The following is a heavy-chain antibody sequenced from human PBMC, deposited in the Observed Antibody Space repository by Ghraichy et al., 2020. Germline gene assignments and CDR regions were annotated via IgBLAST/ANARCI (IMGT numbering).Heavy chain of an antibody. D-gene: IGHD2-21*02. J-gene: IGHJ4*02. CDR3: TRDGAIVVVTAEEYYFDY. V-gene: IGHV3-49*03. CDR1: GFTFGDYA. Sequence: GGSLRLSCTASGFTFGDYAMSWFRQAPGKGLEWVGFIRSKAYGGTTEYAASVNGRFTISRDDSKSIAYLQMNSLKTEDTAVYYCTRDGAIVVVTAEEYYFDYWGQGTLVTVSS. CDR2: IRSKAYGGTT.